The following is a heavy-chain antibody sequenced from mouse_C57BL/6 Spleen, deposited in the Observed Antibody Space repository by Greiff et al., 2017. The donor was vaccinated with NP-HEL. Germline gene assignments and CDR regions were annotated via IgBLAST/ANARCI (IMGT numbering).Heavy chain of an antibody. CDR3: AGGNYDWFAY. CDR1: GFTFSDYG. J-gene: IGHJ3*01. CDR2: ISSGSSTI. V-gene: IGHV5-17*01. Sequence: EVQLVESGGGLVKPGGSLKLSCAASGFTFSDYGMHWVRQAPEKGLEWVAYISSGSSTIYYADTVKGRFTISRDNAKNTLFLQMTSLRSEDTAMYYCAGGNYDWFAYWGQGTLVTVSA. D-gene: IGHD2-1*01.